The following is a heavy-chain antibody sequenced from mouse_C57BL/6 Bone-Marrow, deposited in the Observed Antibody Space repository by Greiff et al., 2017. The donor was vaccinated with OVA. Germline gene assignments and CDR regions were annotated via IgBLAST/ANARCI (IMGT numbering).Heavy chain of an antibody. CDR1: GYAFTNYL. J-gene: IGHJ1*03. CDR3: ARSYYGSSYVAYFDV. V-gene: IGHV1-54*01. D-gene: IGHD1-1*01. Sequence: VQLQQSGAELVRPGTSVKVSCKASGYAFTNYLIEWVKQRPGQGLEWIGVINPGSGGTNYNEKFKGKATLTADKSSSTAYMQLSSLTSEDSAVYFCARSYYGSSYVAYFDVWGTGTTVTVSS. CDR2: INPGSGGT.